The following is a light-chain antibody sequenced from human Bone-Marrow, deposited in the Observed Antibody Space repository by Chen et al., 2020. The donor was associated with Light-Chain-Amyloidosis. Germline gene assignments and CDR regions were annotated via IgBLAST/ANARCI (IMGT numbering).Light chain of an antibody. CDR2: DVS. CDR1: SSDVGGYNY. CDR3: SSYTSSSTLDWV. V-gene: IGLV2-14*01. J-gene: IGLJ3*02. Sequence: QSALTQPASVSGSPGQSITISCTGTSSDVGGYNYVSWYQQHPGKAPKLMIYDVSNRPSGVSNRFSDSKSGNTASLTISGLQAEDEADYYCSSYTSSSTLDWVFGGGTKLTVL.